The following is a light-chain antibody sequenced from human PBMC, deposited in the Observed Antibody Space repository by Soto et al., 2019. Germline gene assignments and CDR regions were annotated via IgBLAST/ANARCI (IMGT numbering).Light chain of an antibody. J-gene: IGKJ1*01. CDR3: LQHDDFPRT. V-gene: IGKV1-17*03. Sequence: DIQMTQSPSAMSASVGDRVTITCRASQGVSNHLVWLQQKPGEVPKRLIYVASNLQSGVPPRFSGSGSGTEFTLTISSLQPEDSATYYCLQHDDFPRTIGQGTKVEI. CDR1: QGVSNH. CDR2: VAS.